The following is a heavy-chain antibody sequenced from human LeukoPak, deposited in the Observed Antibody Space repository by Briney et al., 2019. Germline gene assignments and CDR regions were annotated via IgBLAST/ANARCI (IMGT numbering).Heavy chain of an antibody. J-gene: IGHJ4*02. D-gene: IGHD3-22*01. CDR1: GFTFSDYY. CDR2: ISSSGSTI. Sequence: EPGGSLRLSCAASGFTFSDYYMSWIRQAPGKGLEWVSYISSSGSTIYYADSVKGRFTISRDNAKNSLYLQMNSLRAEDTAVYYCARSGNYDSSGYYYKALDYWGQGTLVTVSS. CDR3: ARSGNYDSSGYYYKALDY. V-gene: IGHV3-11*01.